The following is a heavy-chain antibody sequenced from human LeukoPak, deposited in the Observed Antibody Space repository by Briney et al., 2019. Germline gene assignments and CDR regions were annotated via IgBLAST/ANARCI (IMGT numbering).Heavy chain of an antibody. V-gene: IGHV5-51*01. CDR2: IYPGDSNT. J-gene: IGHJ4*02. CDR1: GYSFTRYW. CDR3: ARRDCSSDTCYWFDF. Sequence: GESLKISCKGSGYSFTRYWISWVRQMPGKGLEWMGIIYPGDSNTRYSPSFQGQVAISADKSISTAYLQWNSLKASDTAMYYCARRDCSSDTCYWFDFWGQGTLVTVSS. D-gene: IGHD2-2*01.